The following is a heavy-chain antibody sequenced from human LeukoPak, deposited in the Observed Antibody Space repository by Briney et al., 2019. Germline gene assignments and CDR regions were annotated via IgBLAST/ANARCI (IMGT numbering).Heavy chain of an antibody. D-gene: IGHD3-10*01. CDR3: ARSQTYGSGSYYSYYYYYMDV. J-gene: IGHJ6*03. CDR2: IIPIFGTA. CDR1: GGTFSSYA. Sequence: SVKFSCKASGGTFSSYAISWVRQAPGQGLEWMGRIIPIFGTANYAQKFQGRVTITTDESTSKAYMELSSLRSEDTAVYYCARSQTYGSGSYYSYYYYYMDVWGKGTTVTVSS. V-gene: IGHV1-69*05.